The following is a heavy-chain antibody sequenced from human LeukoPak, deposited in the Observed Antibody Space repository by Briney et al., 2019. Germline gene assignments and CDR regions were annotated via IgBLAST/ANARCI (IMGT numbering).Heavy chain of an antibody. Sequence: PGGSLRLSCAASGFIFSGYGMHWVRQAPGKGLDWVAFIRYDGSNKYYADSVKGRFTISRDNSKNMLYLQMSSLRADDTAVYYCAGEVELSSGYWGQGTLVTVSS. CDR1: GFIFSGYG. CDR2: IRYDGSNK. J-gene: IGHJ4*02. D-gene: IGHD1-26*01. V-gene: IGHV3-30*02. CDR3: AGEVELSSGY.